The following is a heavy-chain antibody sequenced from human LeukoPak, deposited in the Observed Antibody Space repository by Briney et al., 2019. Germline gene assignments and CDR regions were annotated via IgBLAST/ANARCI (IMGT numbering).Heavy chain of an antibody. CDR1: GGSISSYY. V-gene: IGHV4-59*01. D-gene: IGHD3-9*01. Sequence: SETLSLTCTVSGGSISSYYWSWIRQPPGKGLEWIGYIYYSGSTNYNPSLKSRVTISVDTSKNQFSLRLSSVTAADTAVYYCASGYGILSGYFSFDYWGQGTLVTVSS. CDR3: ASGYGILSGYFSFDY. J-gene: IGHJ4*02. CDR2: IYYSGST.